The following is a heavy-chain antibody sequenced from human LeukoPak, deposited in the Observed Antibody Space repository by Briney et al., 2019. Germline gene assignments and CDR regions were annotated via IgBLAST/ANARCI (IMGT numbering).Heavy chain of an antibody. D-gene: IGHD6-6*01. V-gene: IGHV4-39*07. CDR3: ARDSSGCADY. CDR1: GGSISSSSYY. CDR2: IYYSGST. Sequence: SETLSLTCTVSGGSISSSSYYWGWIRQPPGKGLEWIGSIYYSGSTYYSPSLKSRVTISVDTSKNQFSLKLSSVTAADTAVYYCARDSSGCADYWGQGTLVTVSS. J-gene: IGHJ4*02.